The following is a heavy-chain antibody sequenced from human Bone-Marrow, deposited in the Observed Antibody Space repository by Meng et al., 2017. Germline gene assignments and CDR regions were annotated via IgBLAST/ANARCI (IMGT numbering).Heavy chain of an antibody. V-gene: IGHV3-33*01. CDR3: ARDLSYGSDWPGY. CDR2: IWFDGSKT. Sequence: GGPLRLSCEGSGFTMNSFEMHWVRQAPGKGLEWLGLIWFDGSKTYYGESVKGRFTISRDKSKNTVSLQINSLRAEDTGVYYCARDLSYGSDWPGYWGQGTLVTVSS. D-gene: IGHD6-19*01. CDR1: GFTMNSFE. J-gene: IGHJ4*02.